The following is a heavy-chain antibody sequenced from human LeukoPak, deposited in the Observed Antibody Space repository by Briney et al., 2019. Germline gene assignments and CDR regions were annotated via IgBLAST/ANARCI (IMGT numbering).Heavy chain of an antibody. V-gene: IGHV4-34*01. Sequence: SETLSLTCAVYGGSFSGYYWSWIRQPPGKGLEWIGEINHSGSTNYNPSLKSRVTISVDTSKNQFSLKLSSVTAADTAVYYCARGYYDYVWGSYRTMNAFDIWGQGTMVTVSS. CDR2: INHSGST. CDR3: ARGYYDYVWGSYRTMNAFDI. CDR1: GGSFSGYY. J-gene: IGHJ3*02. D-gene: IGHD3-16*02.